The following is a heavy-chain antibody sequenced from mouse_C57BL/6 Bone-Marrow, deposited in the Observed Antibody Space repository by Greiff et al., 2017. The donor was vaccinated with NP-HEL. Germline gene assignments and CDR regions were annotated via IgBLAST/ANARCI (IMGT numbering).Heavy chain of an antibody. CDR2: IYPGGGYT. Sequence: QVQLQQSGAELVRPGTSVKMPCKASGYTFTNYWIGWAKQRPGHGLEWIGDIYPGGGYTNYNEKFKGKATLTADKSSSTAYMQFSSLTSEDSAIYYCARTGYYSGLDYWGHGTTLPVSS. CDR1: GYTFTNYW. D-gene: IGHD1-1*01. CDR3: ARTGYYSGLDY. J-gene: IGHJ2*01. V-gene: IGHV1-63*01.